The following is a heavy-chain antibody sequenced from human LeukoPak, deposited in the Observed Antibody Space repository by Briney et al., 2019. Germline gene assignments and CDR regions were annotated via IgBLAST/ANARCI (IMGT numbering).Heavy chain of an antibody. CDR2: ISGSGGST. CDR1: GFTFSSYA. V-gene: IGHV3-23*01. D-gene: IGHD4-17*01. Sequence: GGSLRLSCAASGFTFSSYAMSWVRQAPGKGLEWVSAISGSGGSTYYADSVKGRFTISRDNSKNTLYLQMNSLRAEDAAVYYYAKVSDGDYEEYFQHWGQGTLVTVSS. CDR3: AKVSDGDYEEYFQH. J-gene: IGHJ1*01.